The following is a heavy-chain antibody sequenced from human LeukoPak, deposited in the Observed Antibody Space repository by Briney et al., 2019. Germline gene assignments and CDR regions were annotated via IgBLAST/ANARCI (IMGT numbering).Heavy chain of an antibody. Sequence: GGSLRLSCVDSGFTDSNYGMSWVRQAPGKGLEWVSAISGSGAGTYYADSVKGRFTISRDHSKNTLYLQMNSLRADDTAVYYCARGRERGLRYFASWGQGTLVTVSS. CDR2: ISGSGAGT. J-gene: IGHJ4*02. CDR1: GFTDSNYG. CDR3: ARGRERGLRYFAS. D-gene: IGHD3-9*01. V-gene: IGHV3-23*01.